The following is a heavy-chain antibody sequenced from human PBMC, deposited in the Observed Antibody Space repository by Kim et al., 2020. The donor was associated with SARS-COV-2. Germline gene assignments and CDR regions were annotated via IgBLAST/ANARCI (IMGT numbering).Heavy chain of an antibody. V-gene: IGHV3-7*01. CDR1: GLIFSNYW. CDR3: VRDLRPCTGGY. J-gene: IGHJ4*02. D-gene: IGHD3-10*02. CDR2: IKQDGSDK. Sequence: GGSLRLSCAASGLIFSNYWMNWVRQAPGKGLEWVANIKQDGSDKYYVDSVKGRFTISRDNAKNTEYLQLNSLRAEDTAVDYCVRDLRPCTGGYWGQGTQV.